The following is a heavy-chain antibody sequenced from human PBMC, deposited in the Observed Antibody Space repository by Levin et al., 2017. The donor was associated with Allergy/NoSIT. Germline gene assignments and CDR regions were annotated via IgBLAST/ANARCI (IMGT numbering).Heavy chain of an antibody. CDR2: ISSSSSTI. CDR1: GFTFSSNS. Sequence: GESLKISCAASGFTFSSNSMNWVRQAPGKGLEWVSYISSSSSTIYYTDSVKGRFTFSRDNANNSLYLLMNSLRAEDTAVYFCARGRSSGRGGMDVWGQGTTVTVSS. V-gene: IGHV3-48*01. CDR3: ARGRSSGRGGMDV. J-gene: IGHJ6*02. D-gene: IGHD3-22*01.